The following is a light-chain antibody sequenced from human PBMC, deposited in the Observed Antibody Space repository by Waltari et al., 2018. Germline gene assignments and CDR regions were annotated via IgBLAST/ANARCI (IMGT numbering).Light chain of an antibody. Sequence: QSALTQPASVSGSLGQSITISCTGSGSEIDIYTLVSWYQQYPGKAPKLIIYEGDERPSGVSDRFSGSKSGNTASLTISGLQADDEAEYHCCSYAGGTTFLFGGGTKVTVL. CDR2: EGD. CDR1: GSEIDIYTL. CDR3: CSYAGGTTFL. V-gene: IGLV2-23*03. J-gene: IGLJ2*01.